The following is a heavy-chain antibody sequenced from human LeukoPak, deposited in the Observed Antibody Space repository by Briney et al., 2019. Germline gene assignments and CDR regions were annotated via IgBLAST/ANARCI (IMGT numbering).Heavy chain of an antibody. V-gene: IGHV3-23*01. D-gene: IGHD2-15*01. CDR3: ARSKSWYSTEAFDI. J-gene: IGHJ3*02. Sequence: GGSLRLSCSASGFSFSYNAMTWVRQSPGKGLEWVSAISGSGGNTYYADSVKGRFTISRDNAKNTLYLQMNSLRAEDTAVYHCARSKSWYSTEAFDILGQGTMVTVSS. CDR1: GFSFSYNA. CDR2: ISGSGGNT.